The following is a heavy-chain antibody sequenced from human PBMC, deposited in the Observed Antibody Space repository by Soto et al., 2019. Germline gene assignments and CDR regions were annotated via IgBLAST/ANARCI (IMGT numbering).Heavy chain of an antibody. CDR1: GGTFSSYT. CDR3: ARPRRVPAATLDYYYYGMDV. D-gene: IGHD2-2*01. J-gene: IGHJ6*02. Sequence: AASVKVSCKASGGTFSSYTISWVRQAPGQGLEWMGRIIPILGIANYAQKFQGRVTITADKSTSTAYMELSSLRSEDTAVYYCARPRRVPAATLDYYYYGMDVWGQGTTVTVSS. V-gene: IGHV1-69*02. CDR2: IIPILGIA.